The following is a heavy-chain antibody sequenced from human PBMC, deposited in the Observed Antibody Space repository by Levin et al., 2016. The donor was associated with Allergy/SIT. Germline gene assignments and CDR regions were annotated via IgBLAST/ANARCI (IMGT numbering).Heavy chain of an antibody. CDR2: MNPNNGDT. CDR1: GYTFISYD. D-gene: IGHD1-1*01. Sequence: ASVKVSCKASGYTFISYDINWVRQATGQGLEWMGWMNPNNGDTEYAQKFLGRVTMTRDTSITTAYMELSSLTSEDTAVYYCARVPVGTTGFGHWGQGTLVTVSS. J-gene: IGHJ4*02. V-gene: IGHV1-8*01. CDR3: ARVPVGTTGFGH.